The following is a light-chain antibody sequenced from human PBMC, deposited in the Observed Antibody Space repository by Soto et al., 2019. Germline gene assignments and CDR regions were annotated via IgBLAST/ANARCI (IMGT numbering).Light chain of an antibody. CDR3: QQSGSSSGWT. V-gene: IGKV3-20*01. Sequence: EIVLTQSPGTLSLSPGEGATLSCRASQSVSSSYLAWYQQKPGQAPRLLIYGASSRATGIPDRFSGSGSGTDFTLTISRLEPEDFAVYYCQQSGSSSGWTFGQGTKVDIK. CDR1: QSVSSSY. CDR2: GAS. J-gene: IGKJ1*01.